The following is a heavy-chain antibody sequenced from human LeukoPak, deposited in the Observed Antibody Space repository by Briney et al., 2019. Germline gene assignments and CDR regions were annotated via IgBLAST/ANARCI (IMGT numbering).Heavy chain of an antibody. V-gene: IGHV1-2*02. Sequence: ASVKVSCKASGYTFTGYYMHWVRQAPGQGLEWMGWINPNSGGTNYAQKFQGRVTMTRDTSISTAYMELSRLRSDDTAVYYCARDWGIAVAGTLAFDYWGQGTLVTVSS. CDR1: GYTFTGYY. D-gene: IGHD6-19*01. CDR2: INPNSGGT. CDR3: ARDWGIAVAGTLAFDY. J-gene: IGHJ4*02.